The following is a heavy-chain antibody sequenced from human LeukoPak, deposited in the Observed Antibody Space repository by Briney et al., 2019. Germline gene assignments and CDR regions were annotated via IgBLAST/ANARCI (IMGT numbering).Heavy chain of an antibody. CDR3: ARDPGYCSGGSCYANWYFDL. CDR1: GGSISSGDYY. Sequence: PSETLSLTCTVSGGSISSGDYYWSWIRQPPGKDLEWIGYIYYSGSTYYNPSLKSRVTISVDTSKNQFSLKLSSVTAADTAVYYCARDPGYCSGGSCYANWYFDLWGRGTLVTVSS. D-gene: IGHD2-15*01. CDR2: IYYSGST. V-gene: IGHV4-30-4*01. J-gene: IGHJ2*01.